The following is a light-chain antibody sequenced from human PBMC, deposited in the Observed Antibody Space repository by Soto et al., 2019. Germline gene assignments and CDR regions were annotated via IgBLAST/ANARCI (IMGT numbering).Light chain of an antibody. V-gene: IGKV1-39*01. CDR1: QSIDSF. J-gene: IGKJ1*01. Sequence: DIQMTQSPSSLSASVGDRVTITCRASQSIDSFLNWYQQKPGKTPKLLMYRTSTLESGVPPRFSGSRSGTDFTLTIGSLQPEDLATYYCQQSYMTPPTFGQGTRVEIK. CDR3: QQSYMTPPT. CDR2: RTS.